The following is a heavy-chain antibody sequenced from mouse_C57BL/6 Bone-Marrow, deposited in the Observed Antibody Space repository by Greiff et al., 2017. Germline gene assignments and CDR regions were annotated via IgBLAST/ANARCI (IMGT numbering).Heavy chain of an antibody. V-gene: IGHV14-4*01. CDR1: GFNIKDDY. Sequence: DVKLVESGAELVRPGASVKLSCTASGFNIKDDYMHWVKQRPEQGLEWIGWIDPENGDTEYASKFQGKATITADTSSNTAYLQLSSLTSEDTAVYYCTPLITTVVATFDYWGQGTTLTVSS. CDR3: TPLITTVVATFDY. CDR2: IDPENGDT. D-gene: IGHD1-1*01. J-gene: IGHJ2*01.